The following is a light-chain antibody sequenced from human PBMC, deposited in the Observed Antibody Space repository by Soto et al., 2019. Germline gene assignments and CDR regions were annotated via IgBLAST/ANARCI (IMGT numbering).Light chain of an antibody. V-gene: IGKV1-39*01. CDR1: QSISSY. CDR3: QKSYSPPPS. CDR2: AAS. J-gene: IGKJ3*01. Sequence: DIQMTQSPSSLSASVGDRVTITCRASQSISSYLNWYQQKPGKAPKLLIYAASSLQSGVPSRFSGSVCGKVFPFTISILQPEVLATYYCQKSYSPPPSFGPGTKVDIK.